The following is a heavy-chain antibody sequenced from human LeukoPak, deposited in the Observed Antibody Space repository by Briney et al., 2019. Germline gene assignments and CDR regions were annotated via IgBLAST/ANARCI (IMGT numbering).Heavy chain of an antibody. CDR2: ISYDGSNK. J-gene: IGHJ4*02. CDR1: GFTFSSYS. CDR3: AKEEGRLTGSLFRY. Sequence: PGGSLRLSCAASGFTFSSYSMNWVRQAPGKGLEWVAVISYDGSNKYYADSVKGRFTISRDNSKNTLYLQMNSLRAEDTAVYYCAKEEGRLTGSLFRYWGQGTLVTVSS. D-gene: IGHD3-9*01. V-gene: IGHV3-30*18.